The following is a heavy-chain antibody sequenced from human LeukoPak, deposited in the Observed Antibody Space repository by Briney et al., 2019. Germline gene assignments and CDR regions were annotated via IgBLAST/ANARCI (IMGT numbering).Heavy chain of an antibody. J-gene: IGHJ4*02. CDR2: IYYSGST. CDR3: ARMITMVRGPRVDY. V-gene: IGHV4-39*07. D-gene: IGHD3-10*01. CDR1: GGSISSSSYY. Sequence: SETLSLTCTVSGGSISSSSYYWGWIRQPPGKGLEWIGSIYYSGSTYYNPSLKSRVTISVDTSKNQFSLKLSSVTAADTAVYYCARMITMVRGPRVDYWGQGTLVTVSS.